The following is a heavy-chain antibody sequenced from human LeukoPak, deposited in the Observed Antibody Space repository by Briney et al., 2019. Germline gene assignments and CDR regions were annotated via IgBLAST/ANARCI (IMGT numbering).Heavy chain of an antibody. D-gene: IGHD3-16*01. CDR3: ARVRGVFETD. CDR2: RYYSGST. CDR1: GGSISSYY. V-gene: IGHV4-59*01. Sequence: SETLSLTCSVSGGSISSYYWTWIRQPPGKGLEWIGYRYYSGSTTYNPSLKSRVTISVDTSKSQFSLKLISVTAADTAIYYCARVRGVFETDWGQGTLVTDPS. J-gene: IGHJ4*02.